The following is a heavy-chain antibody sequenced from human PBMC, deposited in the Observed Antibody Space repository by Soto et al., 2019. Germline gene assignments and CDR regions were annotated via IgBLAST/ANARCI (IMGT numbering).Heavy chain of an antibody. J-gene: IGHJ6*02. CDR1: GGFVSSSSYS. CDR3: ARGGFRRGYSELGYYGMDV. D-gene: IGHD5-18*01. CDR2: IYSSENT. V-gene: IGHV4-39*07. Sequence: SETLSLTCSVSGGFVSSSSYSWGWIRQSPGKGLEWIGTIYSSENTYYNPSLLSRVTISVDTSKNQFSLKLSSVTAADTAVYYCARGGFRRGYSELGYYGMDVWGQGTTVTVSS.